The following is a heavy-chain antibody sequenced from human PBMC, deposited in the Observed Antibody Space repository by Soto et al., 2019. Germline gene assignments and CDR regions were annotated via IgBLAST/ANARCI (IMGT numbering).Heavy chain of an antibody. J-gene: IGHJ5*02. CDR2: ISAYNGDT. CDR1: GYTFTNYD. CDR3: ARSGLPDPVVVVGHTPFDP. D-gene: IGHD2-15*01. V-gene: IGHV1-18*01. Sequence: QVQLVQSGAEVKKPGASVKVSCKASGYTFTNYDINWVRQAPVQGFEGMGWISAYNGDTNYAQKLQGRVTMTTDTSTSTAYMELRSLRSDDTAVYYCARSGLPDPVVVVGHTPFDPWGQGTLVTVSS.